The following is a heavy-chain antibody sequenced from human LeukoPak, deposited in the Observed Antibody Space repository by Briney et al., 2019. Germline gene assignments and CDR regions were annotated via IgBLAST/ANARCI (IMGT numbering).Heavy chain of an antibody. D-gene: IGHD3-10*01. J-gene: IGHJ3*02. CDR3: ARDGWFGDLDAFDI. CDR1: GYTFINYG. Sequence: ASVKVSCKASGYTFINYGISWVRQAPGQGLEWMGWISTYNSNTNYAQKFQGRVTMTTDTSTSTAYMELRSLRSDDTAVYYCARDGWFGDLDAFDIWGQGTMVIVSS. CDR2: ISTYNSNT. V-gene: IGHV1-18*01.